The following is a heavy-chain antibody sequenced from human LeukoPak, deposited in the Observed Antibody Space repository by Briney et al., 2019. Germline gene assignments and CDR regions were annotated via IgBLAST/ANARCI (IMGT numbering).Heavy chain of an antibody. V-gene: IGHV4-59*01. Sequence: PSETLSLTCTVSGGSISRYYGSWIRQPPGKGLEWIGYIYYSGSTNYNPSLKSRVTISVDTSKNQFSLKLSSVTAADTAVYYCAGSYYNVIGYWGQGTLVTVSS. D-gene: IGHD3-10*01. J-gene: IGHJ4*02. CDR2: IYYSGST. CDR3: AGSYYNVIGY. CDR1: GGSISRYY.